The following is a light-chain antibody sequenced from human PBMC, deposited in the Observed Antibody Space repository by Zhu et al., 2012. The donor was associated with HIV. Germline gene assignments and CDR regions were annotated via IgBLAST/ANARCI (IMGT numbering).Light chain of an antibody. CDR1: QSVDNY. CDR2: GAF. V-gene: IGKV3-15*01. Sequence: EIMMTQSPATLSVSPGERVTLSCRASQSVDNYLAWYQQKPGQAPRLLIYGAFTRATGIPARFSGSGSGTEFTLTISSMQSEDLAIYYCQHYNSWPGTFGQGTKVQ. CDR3: QHYNSWPGT. J-gene: IGKJ1*01.